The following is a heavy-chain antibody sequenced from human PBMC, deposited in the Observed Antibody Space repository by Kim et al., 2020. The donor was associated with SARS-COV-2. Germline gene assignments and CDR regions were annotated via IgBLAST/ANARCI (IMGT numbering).Heavy chain of an antibody. Sequence: GGSLRLSCVASGFILDTYGVTWVRQVPGKGLEWVAGISDDGGSTSYAESVRGRFTISRDNSRNTVSLQMNSLRAEDTATYFCARTVW. CDR1: GFILDTYG. J-gene: IGHJ3*01. CDR3: ARTV. V-gene: IGHV3-23*01. CDR2: ISDDGGST.